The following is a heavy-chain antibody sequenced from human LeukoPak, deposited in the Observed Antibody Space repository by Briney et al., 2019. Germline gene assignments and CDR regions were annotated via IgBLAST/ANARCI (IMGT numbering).Heavy chain of an antibody. CDR3: ARERNYDYVWGSYRYGGYYFDY. Sequence: SETLSLTCAVYGGSFSGYYWSWIRQPPGKGLEWIGEINHSGSTNHNPSLKSRVTISVDTSKNQFSLKLSSVTAADTAVYYCARERNYDYVWGSYRYGGYYFDYWGQGTLVTVSS. J-gene: IGHJ4*02. D-gene: IGHD3-16*02. CDR1: GGSFSGYY. CDR2: INHSGST. V-gene: IGHV4-34*01.